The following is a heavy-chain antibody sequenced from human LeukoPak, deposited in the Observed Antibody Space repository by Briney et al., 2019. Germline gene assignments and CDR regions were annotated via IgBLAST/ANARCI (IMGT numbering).Heavy chain of an antibody. D-gene: IGHD3-10*01. CDR3: ARTSGSGSSLILFDY. Sequence: SETLSLTCAVYGGSFSDYYWSWIRQPPGKGLEWIGEINHSGSTNYNPSLRSRVTISVDTSKNQFSLNLNSVTAADTAVYYCARTSGSGSSLILFDYWGQGTLVTVSS. V-gene: IGHV4-34*01. CDR2: INHSGST. CDR1: GGSFSDYY. J-gene: IGHJ4*02.